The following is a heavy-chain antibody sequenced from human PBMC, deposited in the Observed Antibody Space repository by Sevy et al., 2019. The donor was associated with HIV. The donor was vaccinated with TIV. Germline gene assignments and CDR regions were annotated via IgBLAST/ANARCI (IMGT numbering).Heavy chain of an antibody. Sequence: GGSLRLSCAASGFTFSSYAMHWVRQAPGKGLEWVTVISYDGSNKYYADSVKGRFTISRDNSKNTLYLQMNSLRAEDTAVYYCARDMSYFDYWGQGTLVTVSS. J-gene: IGHJ4*02. CDR2: ISYDGSNK. CDR3: ARDMSYFDY. V-gene: IGHV3-30-3*01. D-gene: IGHD3-16*01. CDR1: GFTFSSYA.